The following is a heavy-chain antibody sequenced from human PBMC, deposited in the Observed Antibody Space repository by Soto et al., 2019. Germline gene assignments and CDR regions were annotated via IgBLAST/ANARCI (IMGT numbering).Heavy chain of an antibody. J-gene: IGHJ5*02. V-gene: IGHV4-4*07. CDR2: IYATGTT. CDR1: GASISGFY. Sequence: PSETLSLTCTVSGASISGFYWSWIRKSAGKGLEWIGRIYATGTTDYNPSLKSRVMRSVDTSKKQFSLKLRSVTAADTAVYYCARDGTKTLRDWFDPWGQGMSVTVSS. D-gene: IGHD1-1*01. CDR3: ARDGTKTLRDWFDP.